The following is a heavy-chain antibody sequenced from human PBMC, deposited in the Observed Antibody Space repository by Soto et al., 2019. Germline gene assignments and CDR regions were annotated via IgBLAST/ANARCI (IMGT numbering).Heavy chain of an antibody. J-gene: IGHJ4*02. Sequence: QVQLVQSGAEVKKPGASVKVSCKASGYTFTNYGVTWVRQAPGQGLEWMGWINTYKGNTNYAQKFQGRVTMTTDTSTSTAYMELRSLRSDDTAIYYCAKVQETWSKSFDYWGQGTLVTVSS. V-gene: IGHV1-18*01. D-gene: IGHD1-1*01. CDR1: GYTFTNYG. CDR3: AKVQETWSKSFDY. CDR2: INTYKGNT.